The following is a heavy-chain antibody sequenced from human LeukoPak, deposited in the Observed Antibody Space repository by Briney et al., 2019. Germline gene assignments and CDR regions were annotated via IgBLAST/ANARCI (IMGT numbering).Heavy chain of an antibody. Sequence: SETLSFTCTVSGGSISSYYWSWIRQPPGKGLEWIGYIYYSGSTNYNPSLKSRVTISVDTSKNQFSLKLSSVTAADTAVYYCARSSYDFWSGYYSYFDYWGQGTLVTVSS. D-gene: IGHD3-3*01. CDR2: IYYSGST. CDR3: ARSSYDFWSGYYSYFDY. V-gene: IGHV4-59*01. J-gene: IGHJ4*02. CDR1: GGSISSYY.